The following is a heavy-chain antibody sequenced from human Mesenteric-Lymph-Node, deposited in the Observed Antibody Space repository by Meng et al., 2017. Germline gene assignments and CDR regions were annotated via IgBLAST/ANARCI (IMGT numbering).Heavy chain of an antibody. J-gene: IGHJ5*02. CDR3: ARTNYGDYNWFDP. D-gene: IGHD4-17*01. CDR2: IYYSGST. CDR1: GGSISSYY. V-gene: IGHV4-59*08. Sequence: QVQLQESGPGLVKPSETLSLTCTVSGGSISSYYWSWIRQPPGKGLEWIGYIYYSGSTNYNPSLKSRVTISVGMSKNQFSLNLSSVTAADTAVYFCARTNYGDYNWFDPWGQGTLVTVSS.